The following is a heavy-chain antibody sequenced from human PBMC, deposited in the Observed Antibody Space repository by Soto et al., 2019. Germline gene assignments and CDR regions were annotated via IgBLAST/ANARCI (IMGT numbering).Heavy chain of an antibody. D-gene: IGHD5-12*01. V-gene: IGHV3-33*01. CDR1: GFTFSSYG. CDR2: IWYDGSNK. Sequence: QVQLVESGGGVVRPGRSLRLSCAASGFTFSSYGMHWVRQAPGKGLEWVAVIWYDGSNKYYADSVKGRFTISRDNSKNTLYLQMNSLRAEDTAVYYCARAHIVATISADYWGQGTLVTVSS. J-gene: IGHJ4*02. CDR3: ARAHIVATISADY.